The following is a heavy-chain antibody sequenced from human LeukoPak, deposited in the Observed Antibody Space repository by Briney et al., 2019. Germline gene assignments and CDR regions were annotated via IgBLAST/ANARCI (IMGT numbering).Heavy chain of an antibody. CDR2: ISGSGGST. V-gene: IGHV3-23*01. D-gene: IGHD2-2*01. Sequence: PGGSLRLSCAASGFTFSSYAMSWVRQAPGKGLEWVSAISGSGGSTYYADSVKGRFTISRDNSKNTLYLQMNSLRAEDTAVYYCAKEGRIVVVPAAMGGYYFDYWGQGTLVTVSS. CDR3: AKEGRIVVVPAAMGGYYFDY. J-gene: IGHJ4*02. CDR1: GFTFSSYA.